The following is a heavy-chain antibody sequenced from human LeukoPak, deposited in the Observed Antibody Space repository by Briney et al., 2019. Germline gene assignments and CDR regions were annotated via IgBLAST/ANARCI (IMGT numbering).Heavy chain of an antibody. J-gene: IGHJ4*02. CDR3: VRSWGAY. D-gene: IGHD3-16*01. V-gene: IGHV3-74*01. Sequence: GGSLRLSCAASGFTLSNHWMYWVRQSPGKGLVCISYINGDGSNINYADSVKGRFTISRDNAKNTVYLQMNSLRADDTAVYYCVRSWGAYWGQGTLVTVSS. CDR1: GFTLSNHW. CDR2: INGDGSNI.